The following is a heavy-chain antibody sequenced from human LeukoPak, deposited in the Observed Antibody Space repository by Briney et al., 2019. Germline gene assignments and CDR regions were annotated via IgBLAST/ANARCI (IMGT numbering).Heavy chain of an antibody. J-gene: IGHJ3*02. Sequence: GASVKVSCNASGYTFTGNYMHWVRQAPGQGLEWMGWINPNSGGTNYAQKFQGRVTMTRDTSISTAYMELSRLRSDDTAVYYCARALVVAAAFDIWGQGTMVTVSS. CDR3: ARALVVAAAFDI. CDR2: INPNSGGT. V-gene: IGHV1-2*02. D-gene: IGHD2-15*01. CDR1: GYTFTGNY.